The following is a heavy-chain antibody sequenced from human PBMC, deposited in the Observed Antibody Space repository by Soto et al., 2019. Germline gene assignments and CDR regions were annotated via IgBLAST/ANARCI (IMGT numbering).Heavy chain of an antibody. Sequence: GGSLSLSCAASGFTFSSYAMHWVRQAPGKGLEWVAVISYDGSNKYYADSVKGRFTISRDNSKNTLYLQMNSLRAEDTAVYYCAKERWLDPWGQGALVTVSS. CDR3: AKERWLDP. CDR2: ISYDGSNK. V-gene: IGHV3-30-3*01. D-gene: IGHD6-19*01. CDR1: GFTFSSYA. J-gene: IGHJ5*02.